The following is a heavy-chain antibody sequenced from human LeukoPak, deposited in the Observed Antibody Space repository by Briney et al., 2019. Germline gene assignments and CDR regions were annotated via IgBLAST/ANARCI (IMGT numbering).Heavy chain of an antibody. J-gene: IGHJ6*03. V-gene: IGHV3-7*01. CDR2: IKQDGSEK. CDR3: AREDYDFWSGYYTGNNRNYYYYMDV. CDR1: GFTFSSYW. Sequence: GGSLRLSCAASGFTFSSYWMSWVRQAPGKGLEWVANIKQDGSEKYYVDSVKGRFTISRDNAKNSLYLQMNSLRAEDTAVYYCAREDYDFWSGYYTGNNRNYYYYMDVWGKGTTVTVSS. D-gene: IGHD3-3*01.